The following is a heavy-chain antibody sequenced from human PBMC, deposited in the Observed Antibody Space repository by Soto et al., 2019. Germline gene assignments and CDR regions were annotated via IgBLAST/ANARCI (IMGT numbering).Heavy chain of an antibody. V-gene: IGHV4-59*01. D-gene: IGHD3-22*01. J-gene: IGHJ4*02. Sequence: SETLSVTCTVSGGSISSYYWSWIRQPPGKGLEWIGYIYYSGSTNYNPSLKSRVTISVDTSKNQFSLKLSSVTAADTAVYYCAREGSGYSFFDYWGQGTLVTVS. CDR2: IYYSGST. CDR1: GGSISSYY. CDR3: AREGSGYSFFDY.